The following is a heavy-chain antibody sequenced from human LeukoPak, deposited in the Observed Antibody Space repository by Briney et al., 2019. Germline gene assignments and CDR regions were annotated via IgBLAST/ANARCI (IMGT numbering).Heavy chain of an antibody. J-gene: IGHJ6*03. CDR3: ARDLAGDCSGGSCYMDV. D-gene: IGHD2-15*01. CDR2: IYASGST. CDR1: GGSISSYY. Sequence: PSETLSLTCTVSGGSISSYYWSWIRQPAGKGLEWIGRIYASGSTNYNPSLKSRVTMSVDTSKNQFSLKLSSVTAADTAVYYCARDLAGDCSGGSCYMDVWGKGTTVTVSS. V-gene: IGHV4-4*07.